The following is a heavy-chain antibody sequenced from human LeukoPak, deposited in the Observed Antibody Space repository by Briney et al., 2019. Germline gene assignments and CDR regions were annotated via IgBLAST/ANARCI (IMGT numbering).Heavy chain of an antibody. CDR3: ARALDGIWYFDL. V-gene: IGHV3-21*01. D-gene: IGHD6-19*01. CDR2: ISSSSSYI. Sequence: GGSLRLSCAASGFAFSSYSMNWVRQAPGKGLEWVSSISSSSSYIYYADSVKGRFTISRDNAKNSLYLQMNSLRAEDTAVYYCARALDGIWYFDLWGRGTLVTVSS. J-gene: IGHJ2*01. CDR1: GFAFSSYS.